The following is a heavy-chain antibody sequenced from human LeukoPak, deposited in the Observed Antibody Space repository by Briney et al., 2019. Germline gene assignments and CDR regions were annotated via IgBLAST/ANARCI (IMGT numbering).Heavy chain of an antibody. Sequence: RGSLRLSCAHPLFTSCTYAMTSVRPTPGEGQQWVSDISGSGDSTYYADSVKGRFSISRDNSKNTLYLQMNRLSAEDTAVYYCARDRAVTIDYSYYYMDVWGKGTTVTVSS. J-gene: IGHJ6*03. V-gene: IGHV3-23*01. CDR1: LFTSCTYA. D-gene: IGHD4-17*01. CDR3: ARDRAVTIDYSYYYMDV. CDR2: ISGSGDST.